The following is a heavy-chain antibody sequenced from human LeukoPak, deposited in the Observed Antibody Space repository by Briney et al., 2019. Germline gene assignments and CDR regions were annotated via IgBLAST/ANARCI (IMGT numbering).Heavy chain of an antibody. D-gene: IGHD6-13*01. V-gene: IGHV3-7*01. CDR1: GFTFSSYW. CDR2: IKQDGSDK. Sequence: GSLRLSCAASGFTFSSYWMSWVRQAPGKGLEWVANIKQDGSDKYYVDSVKGRSTISRDNAKNSLYLQMNSLRADDTALYYCARQYSSSWYALGYLDYWGQRTLVTVSS. CDR3: ARQYSSSWYALGYLDY. J-gene: IGHJ4*02.